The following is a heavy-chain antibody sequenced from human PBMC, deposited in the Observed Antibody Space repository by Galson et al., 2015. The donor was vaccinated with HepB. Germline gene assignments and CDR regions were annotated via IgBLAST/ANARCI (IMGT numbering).Heavy chain of an antibody. D-gene: IGHD2-15*01. J-gene: IGHJ4*02. CDR1: GYTLTELS. Sequence: SVKVSCKVSGYTLTELSMHWVRQAPGKGLEWMGGFDPEDGETIYAQKFQGRVTMTEDTSTDTAYMELSSLRSEDTAVYYCATDGMVVAATLDYWGQGTLVTVSS. V-gene: IGHV1-24*01. CDR2: FDPEDGET. CDR3: ATDGMVVAATLDY.